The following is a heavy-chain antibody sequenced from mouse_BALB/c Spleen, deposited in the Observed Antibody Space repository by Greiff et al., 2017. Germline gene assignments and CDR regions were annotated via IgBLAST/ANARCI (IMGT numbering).Heavy chain of an antibody. V-gene: IGHV1-80*01. Sequence: VKLMESGAELVRPGSSVKISCKASGYAFSSYWMNWVKQRPGQGLEWIGQIYPGDGDTNYNGKFKGKATLTADKSSSTAYMQLSSLTSEDSAVYFCARDYGSSYYFDYWGQGTTLTVSS. J-gene: IGHJ2*01. D-gene: IGHD1-1*01. CDR1: GYAFSSYW. CDR3: ARDYGSSYYFDY. CDR2: IYPGDGDT.